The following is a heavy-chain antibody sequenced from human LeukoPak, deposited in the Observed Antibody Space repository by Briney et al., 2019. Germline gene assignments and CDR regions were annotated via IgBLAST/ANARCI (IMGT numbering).Heavy chain of an antibody. CDR3: ARDGIRSDTIFGVVTSVYYYYYYMDV. J-gene: IGHJ6*03. V-gene: IGHV3-30-3*01. Sequence: GGSLRLSCAASGFTFSSYAMHWVRQAPGKGLEWVAVISYDGSNKYYADSVKGRFTISRDNSKNTLYLQMNSLRAEDTAVYYCARDGIRSDTIFGVVTSVYYYYYYMDVWGKGTTVTVSS. D-gene: IGHD3-3*01. CDR2: ISYDGSNK. CDR1: GFTFSSYA.